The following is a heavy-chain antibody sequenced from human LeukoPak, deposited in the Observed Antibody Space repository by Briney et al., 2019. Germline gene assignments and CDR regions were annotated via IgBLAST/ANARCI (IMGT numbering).Heavy chain of an antibody. V-gene: IGHV3-23*01. Sequence: HTGGSLRLSCAASGFTFSSYAMSWVRQAPGKGLEWVSAISGSGGSTYYADSVKGRFTISRDNSKNTLYLQMNSLRAEDTAVYYCAKDRECQLLDPERAFDIWGQGTMVTVSS. J-gene: IGHJ3*02. CDR2: ISGSGGST. D-gene: IGHD2-2*02. CDR3: AKDRECQLLDPERAFDI. CDR1: GFTFSSYA.